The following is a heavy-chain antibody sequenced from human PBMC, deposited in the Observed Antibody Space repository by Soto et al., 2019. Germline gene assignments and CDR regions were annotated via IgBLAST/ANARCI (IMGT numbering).Heavy chain of an antibody. CDR1: GFTFSNYA. CDR2: ISGSGGST. V-gene: IGHV3-23*01. Sequence: GGSLRLSCAASGFTFSNYAVTWVRQAPGKGLEWVSTISGSGGSTYYADSVKGRFTISRDNSKNTLYLKMNILRSEDTAVYYCARFSLLFYYGMDVWGQGTTVTVSS. J-gene: IGHJ6*02. D-gene: IGHD3-10*01. CDR3: ARFSLLFYYGMDV.